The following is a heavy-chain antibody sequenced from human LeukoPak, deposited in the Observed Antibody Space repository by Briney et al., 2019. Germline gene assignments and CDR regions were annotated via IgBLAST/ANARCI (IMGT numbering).Heavy chain of an antibody. CDR1: GYTFTSCD. Sequence: ASGKVSCKASGYTFTSCDINWVRQATGQGLEWMGWMNPNSGNTGYRQSFQGTITLTRAISIATAYMELSNLTSEDTAIYYCTRGSTGRRDNWGQGTLVTVSA. CDR2: MNPNSGNT. D-gene: IGHD1-1*01. V-gene: IGHV1-8*01. CDR3: TRGSTGRRDN. J-gene: IGHJ4*02.